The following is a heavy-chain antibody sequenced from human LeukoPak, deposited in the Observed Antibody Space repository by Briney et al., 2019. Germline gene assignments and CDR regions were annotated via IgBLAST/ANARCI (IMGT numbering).Heavy chain of an antibody. Sequence: PGGSLRLSCAASGFTFSDYNMGWMRQAPGKGLEWVSYTRNSDNNMFYADSVKGRFTISRDNAKYSVYLQMNSLRAEDTAVYYCARRIAGDGSHAFDIWGQGTMDTVSS. V-gene: IGHV3-11*01. D-gene: IGHD6-19*01. CDR1: GFTFSDYN. J-gene: IGHJ3*02. CDR3: ARRIAGDGSHAFDI. CDR2: TRNSDNNM.